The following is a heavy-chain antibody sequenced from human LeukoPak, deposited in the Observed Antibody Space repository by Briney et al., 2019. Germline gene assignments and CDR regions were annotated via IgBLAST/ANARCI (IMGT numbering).Heavy chain of an antibody. V-gene: IGHV4-59*08. CDR2: IYYSGST. CDR3: ARLGIGVVPSAMLGDYYFDY. CDR1: GGSISSYY. J-gene: IGHJ4*02. Sequence: SETLSLTCTVSGGSISSYYWSWIRQPPGKGLEWIGYIYYSGSTKYNPSLRSRVTISVDTSKNQFSLKLTSVTAADTAVYYCARLGIGVVPSAMLGDYYFDYWGQGTLVTVSS. D-gene: IGHD2-2*01.